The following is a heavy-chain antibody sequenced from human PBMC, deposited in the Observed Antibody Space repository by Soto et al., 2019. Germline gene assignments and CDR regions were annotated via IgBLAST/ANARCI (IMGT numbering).Heavy chain of an antibody. D-gene: IGHD3-22*01. Sequence: QVQLVQSGAEVKKPGSSVKVSCKASGGTFSSYAITWVRQAPRQGLEWMGGIIPIFGTANNAQKFQARVTITADESTSTAYMELSSLRSEDTAVYYCARDRGPSSGYYPYWFDPRGQGTLVTVSS. V-gene: IGHV1-69*12. CDR3: ARDRGPSSGYYPYWFDP. CDR1: GGTFSSYA. J-gene: IGHJ5*02. CDR2: IIPIFGTA.